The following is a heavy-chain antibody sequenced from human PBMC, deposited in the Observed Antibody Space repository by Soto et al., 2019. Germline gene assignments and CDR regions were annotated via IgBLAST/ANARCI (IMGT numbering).Heavy chain of an antibody. Sequence: DVQLLESGGGLVQPGGSLRLSCAASGFSFSSYAMVWVRQAPGKGLEWVAVISARGGSSYFADSVQGRFTLSSDNSKNVLSLEMNSLRAEDTAIYFCAKGSIEYSASVDNWGQGTLVVVSS. D-gene: IGHD5-12*01. J-gene: IGHJ4*02. CDR3: AKGSIEYSASVDN. CDR1: GFSFSSYA. V-gene: IGHV3-23*01. CDR2: ISARGGSS.